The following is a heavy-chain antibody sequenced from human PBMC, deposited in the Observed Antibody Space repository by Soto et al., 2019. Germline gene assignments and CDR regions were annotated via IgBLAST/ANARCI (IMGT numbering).Heavy chain of an antibody. CDR2: IYYTGST. J-gene: IGHJ4*02. CDR1: GDSDSSDDYY. D-gene: IGHD6-6*01. Sequence: SETLSLTCTVSGDSDSSDDYYWTWIRQPPGKGLEWIGYIYYTGSTNYNPSLKSRLTISVDTSKNQFSLKLNSVSAADTAVYYCARDRSNSPDYFDFWGQGTLVTVSS. CDR3: ARDRSNSPDYFDF. V-gene: IGHV4-30-4*01.